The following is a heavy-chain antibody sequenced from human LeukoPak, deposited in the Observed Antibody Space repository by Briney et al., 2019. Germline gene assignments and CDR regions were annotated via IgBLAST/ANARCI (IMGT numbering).Heavy chain of an antibody. CDR1: GYTFTSYG. CDR3: ARDRRTMVRGVITPELSYW. Sequence: GASVKVSCKASGYTFTSYGISWVRQAPGQGLERMGWISAYNGNTNYAQKLQGRVTMTTDTSTSTAYMELRSLRSDDTAVYYCARDRRTMVRGVITPELSYWWGQGTLVTVSS. J-gene: IGHJ4*02. D-gene: IGHD3-10*01. CDR2: ISAYNGNT. V-gene: IGHV1-18*04.